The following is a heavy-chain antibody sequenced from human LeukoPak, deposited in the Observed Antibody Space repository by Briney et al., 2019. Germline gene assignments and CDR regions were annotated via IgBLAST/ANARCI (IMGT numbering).Heavy chain of an antibody. CDR2: INHSGST. Sequence: SETLSLTCAVYGGSFSGYYWSWIRQPPGKGLEWIGEINHSGSTNYNPSLKSRVTISVDTSKNQFSLKLSSVTAADTAVYYCARGRGGNSGDNWGQGTLVTVSS. CDR3: ARGRGGNSGDN. D-gene: IGHD4-23*01. CDR1: GGSFSGYY. V-gene: IGHV4-34*01. J-gene: IGHJ4*02.